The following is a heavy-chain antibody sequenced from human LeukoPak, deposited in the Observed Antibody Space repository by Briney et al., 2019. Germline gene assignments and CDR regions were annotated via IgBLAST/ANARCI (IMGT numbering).Heavy chain of an antibody. CDR3: ARGSHSSSWYVGFDY. J-gene: IGHJ4*02. V-gene: IGHV3-53*01. CDR1: GFTVSINY. Sequence: GGSLRLSCAASGFTVSINYMNWVRQTPGKGLEWVSVIYSGGATYYADPVKGRFTISRDNSKNTLYLQMNSLRPEDTAVYYCARGSHSSSWYVGFDYWGQGTLVTVSS. CDR2: IYSGGAT. D-gene: IGHD6-13*01.